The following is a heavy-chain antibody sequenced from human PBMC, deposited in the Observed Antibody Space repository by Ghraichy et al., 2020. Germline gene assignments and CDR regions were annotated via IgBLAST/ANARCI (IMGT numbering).Heavy chain of an antibody. CDR1: GFDVHKKT. V-gene: IGHV3-66*01. Sequence: GESLNISCAASGFDVHKKTMAWVRQDSGKGLEWVSVIYIAGTTFYADSVKGRFTISRDESKNTVFLQMNSLRAEDSAVYYCEKWEYYDNNGLDSWGQGTLVTVSS. J-gene: IGHJ4*02. CDR2: IYIAGTT. D-gene: IGHD3-16*01. CDR3: EKWEYYDNNGLDS.